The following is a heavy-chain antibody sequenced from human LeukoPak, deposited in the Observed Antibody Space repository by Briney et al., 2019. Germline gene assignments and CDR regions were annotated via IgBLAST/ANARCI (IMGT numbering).Heavy chain of an antibody. Sequence: GGSLRLSCAASGFTFSSYEMNWVRQAPGKGLEWVSFISSSGSTIYYADSVKGRFTISRDNAKNSLYLQMNSLRAEDTAVYYCARDAYYDILTGCYGHGMDVWGQGTTVTVSS. CDR2: ISSSGSTI. V-gene: IGHV3-48*03. CDR3: ARDAYYDILTGCYGHGMDV. D-gene: IGHD3-9*01. CDR1: GFTFSSYE. J-gene: IGHJ6*02.